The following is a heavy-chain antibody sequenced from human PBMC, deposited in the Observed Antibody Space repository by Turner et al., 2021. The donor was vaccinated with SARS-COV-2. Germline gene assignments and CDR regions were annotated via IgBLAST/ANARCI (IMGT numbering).Heavy chain of an antibody. Sequence: QVQLQESGPGLVKPSQTLSLTCPVSGCSLSSGGYYWSWIRQNPGKGLEWIGYIYNSGNTYYTPSLKSRVTISVDSSKNQFSLKLSSVTAADTAVYFCARSSTSSNRFDYWGQGTLVTVSS. CDR2: IYNSGNT. CDR1: GCSLSSGGYY. V-gene: IGHV4-31*03. CDR3: ARSSTSSNRFDY. D-gene: IGHD6-13*01. J-gene: IGHJ4*02.